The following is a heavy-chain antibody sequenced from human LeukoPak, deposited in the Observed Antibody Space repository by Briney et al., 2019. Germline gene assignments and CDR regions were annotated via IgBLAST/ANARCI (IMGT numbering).Heavy chain of an antibody. CDR2: ISWNSGSI. CDR3: AKEGAEYDSSGSRAFDI. J-gene: IGHJ3*02. CDR1: GFTFDDYA. Sequence: GRSLRLSCAASGFTFDDYAMHWVRQAPGKGLEWVSGISWNSGSIGYADSVKGRFTISRDNAKNSLYLQMNSLRAEDLALYYCAKEGAEYDSSGSRAFDIWGQGTMVTVSS. V-gene: IGHV3-9*03. D-gene: IGHD3-22*01.